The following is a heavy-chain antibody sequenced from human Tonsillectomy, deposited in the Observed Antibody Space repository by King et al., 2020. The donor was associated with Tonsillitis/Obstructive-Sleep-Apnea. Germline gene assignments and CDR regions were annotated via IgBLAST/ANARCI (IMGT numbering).Heavy chain of an antibody. CDR1: GFTFSSYA. J-gene: IGHJ3*02. CDR3: ARALYGDNPWNAFDI. Sequence: VQLVESGGGVVQPGRSLRISCAASGFTFSSYAMHWVRQAPGKGLEWVAVISNDGSNTYLADSVKGRFTIARDNSKNTLYLHMNTLRPDDTTVYYCARALYGDNPWNAFDIWGQGTMVTVSS. V-gene: IGHV3-30*04. D-gene: IGHD4-17*01. CDR2: ISNDGSNT.